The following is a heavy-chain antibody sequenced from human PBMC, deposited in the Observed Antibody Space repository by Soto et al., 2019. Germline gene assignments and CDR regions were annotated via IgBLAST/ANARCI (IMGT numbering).Heavy chain of an antibody. Sequence: ASVKVSCKASGYTFTSYYIHWVRQATGQGLEWMGWINPITGGTNDAPKFQGRVTMTRDTSITTAYMELSRLRSDDTAVYFCARDRLGATGDYWGQGALVTVSS. D-gene: IGHD1-26*01. J-gene: IGHJ4*02. V-gene: IGHV1-2*02. CDR3: ARDRLGATGDY. CDR1: GYTFTSYY. CDR2: INPITGGT.